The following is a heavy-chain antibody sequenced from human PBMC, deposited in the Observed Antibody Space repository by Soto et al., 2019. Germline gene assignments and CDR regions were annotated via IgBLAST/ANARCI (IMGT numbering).Heavy chain of an antibody. CDR1: GDSVSSNSAA. CDR3: ARDPQGRQGPDLAAATMDV. Sequence: SQTLSLTCAISGDSVSSNSAAWNWIRQSPSRGLEWLGRTYYRSKWYNDYAVSVKSRITINPDTSKNQFSLQLNSVTPEDTAVYYCARDPQGRQGPDLAAATMDVRGQGTTVTVSS. V-gene: IGHV6-1*01. J-gene: IGHJ6*02. CDR2: TYYRSKWYN. D-gene: IGHD6-13*01.